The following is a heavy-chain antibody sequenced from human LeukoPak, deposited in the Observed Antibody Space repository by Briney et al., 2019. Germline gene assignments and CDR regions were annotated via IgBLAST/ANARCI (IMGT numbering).Heavy chain of an antibody. CDR1: GGSISSYY. J-gene: IGHJ5*02. D-gene: IGHD5-24*01. V-gene: IGHV4-59*01. CDR2: IYYSGST. CDR3: ARDGEMATTTYNWFEP. Sequence: PETLSLTCTVSGGSISSYYWSWIRQRHGKGMEWIGYIYYSGSTTYNPSLKSRVTISVYTSKNQFSQKLSSVTAADTAVHYCARDGEMATTTYNWFEPWGKGTLVTVTS.